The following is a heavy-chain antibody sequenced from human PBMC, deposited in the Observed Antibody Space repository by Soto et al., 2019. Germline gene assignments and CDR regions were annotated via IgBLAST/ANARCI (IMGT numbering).Heavy chain of an antibody. D-gene: IGHD2-15*01. CDR3: AHRQRTVVVGAPFDL. CDR1: GVSLTTSGVG. V-gene: IGHV2-5*02. CDR2: IYWDDDK. J-gene: IGHJ4*02. Sequence: SGPTLVNPTQTLTLTCTLSGVSLTTSGVGVGWIRQPPGKALEWLALIYWDDDKRFSPSLKSRLAITRDTSKNQVVMTMTDMVPVDTAIYYCAHRQRTVVVGAPFDLWGQGSQVTVSS.